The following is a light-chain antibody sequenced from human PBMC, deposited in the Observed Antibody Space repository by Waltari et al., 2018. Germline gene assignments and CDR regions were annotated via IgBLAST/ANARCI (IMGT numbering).Light chain of an antibody. Sequence: QSVLTQPPSTSGPPGPRVTTSCSRSNSHLGSYYVYWYQQDPGMAPKLPIYKNNQLPSGVPDRFSGSKSGTSASLAISALRSEDEADYYCAAWDDSLSAVPFGGGTKVTVL. J-gene: IGLJ2*01. V-gene: IGLV1-47*01. CDR2: KNN. CDR1: NSHLGSYY. CDR3: AAWDDSLSAVP.